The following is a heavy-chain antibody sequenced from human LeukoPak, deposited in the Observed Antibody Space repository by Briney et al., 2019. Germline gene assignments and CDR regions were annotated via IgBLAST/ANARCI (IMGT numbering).Heavy chain of an antibody. CDR1: GFTFSSYG. CDR3: ATLVVPTSLNYYYYGMDV. Sequence: GGSLRLSCAASGFTFSSYGMHWVRQAPGKGLEWVAVISYDGSNKYYADSVKGRFTISRDNSKNTLYLQMNSLRADDTAVYYCATLVVPTSLNYYYYGMDVWGKGTTVTVSS. V-gene: IGHV3-30*03. J-gene: IGHJ6*04. D-gene: IGHD2-2*01. CDR2: ISYDGSNK.